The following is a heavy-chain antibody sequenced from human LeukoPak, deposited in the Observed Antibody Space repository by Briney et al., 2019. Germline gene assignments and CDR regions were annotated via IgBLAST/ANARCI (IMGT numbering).Heavy chain of an antibody. CDR2: ISWNSGSI. CDR3: AKDIFPFRDSSGYYDY. V-gene: IGHV3-9*01. Sequence: GGSLRLSCAASGFTFDDYAMHWVRQAPGKGLEWVSGISWNSGSIGYADSVKGRFTISRDNAKNSLYLQMNSLRAEDTALYYCAKDIFPFRDSSGYYDYWGQGTLVTVSS. CDR1: GFTFDDYA. D-gene: IGHD3-22*01. J-gene: IGHJ4*02.